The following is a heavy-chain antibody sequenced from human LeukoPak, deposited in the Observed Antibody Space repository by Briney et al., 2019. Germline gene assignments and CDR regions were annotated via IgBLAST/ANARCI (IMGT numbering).Heavy chain of an antibody. CDR3: ARQIRNSGYDANYYGMDV. D-gene: IGHD5-12*01. Sequence: ASVKVSCKASGYTFTGYYMHWVRQAPGQGLEWMGWISPNSGGTNYAQKFQGRVTMTRDTSISTAYMELSRLRSDDTAVYYCARQIRNSGYDANYYGMDVWGQGTTVTVSS. CDR2: ISPNSGGT. CDR1: GYTFTGYY. J-gene: IGHJ6*02. V-gene: IGHV1-2*02.